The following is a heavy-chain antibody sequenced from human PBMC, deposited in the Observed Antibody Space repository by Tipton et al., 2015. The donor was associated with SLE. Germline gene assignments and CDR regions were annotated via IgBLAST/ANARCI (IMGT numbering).Heavy chain of an antibody. J-gene: IGHJ4*02. D-gene: IGHD1-26*01. CDR3: SRAFYGGATDS. Sequence: GSLRLSCAASGFTFSSYEMNWVRQAPGKGLEWVSYISSSGSTIYYADSVKGRFTISRDNAKNSLYLRMNSRRAEDTAVYYCSRAFYGGATDSWGRGTLVTVAS. V-gene: IGHV3-48*03. CDR1: GFTFSSYE. CDR2: ISSSGSTI.